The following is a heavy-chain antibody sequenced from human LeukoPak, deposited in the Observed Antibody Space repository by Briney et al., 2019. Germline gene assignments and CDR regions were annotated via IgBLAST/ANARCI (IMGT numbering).Heavy chain of an antibody. V-gene: IGHV1-2*02. Sequence: ASVKVSCKASGYTFTGYYMQWVRQAPGQGLEWMGWINPNSGGTNYAQKFQGRVTMTRDTSISTAYMELSRLRSDDTAVYYCARARYCTNGVCGTNDAFDIWGQGTMVTVSS. CDR2: INPNSGGT. CDR3: ARARYCTNGVCGTNDAFDI. CDR1: GYTFTGYY. J-gene: IGHJ3*02. D-gene: IGHD2-8*01.